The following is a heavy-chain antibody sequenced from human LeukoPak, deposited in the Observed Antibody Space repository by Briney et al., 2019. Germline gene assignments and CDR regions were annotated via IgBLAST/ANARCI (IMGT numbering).Heavy chain of an antibody. D-gene: IGHD2-2*01. CDR3: ARHFTGIVVVPAARAGWFDP. V-gene: IGHV4-34*01. CDR2: INHSGST. CDR1: GGSFSGYY. J-gene: IGHJ5*02. Sequence: SETLSLTCAVYGGSFSGYYWSWIRQPPGKGLEWIGEINHSGSTNYNPSLKSRVTISVDTSKNQFSLKLSSVTAADTAVYYCARHFTGIVVVPAARAGWFDPWGQGTLVTVSS.